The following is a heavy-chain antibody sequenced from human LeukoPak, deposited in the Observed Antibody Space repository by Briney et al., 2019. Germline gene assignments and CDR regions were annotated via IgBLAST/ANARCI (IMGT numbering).Heavy chain of an antibody. CDR1: GGSFSGYY. CDR2: INHSGST. V-gene: IGHV4-34*01. J-gene: IGHJ4*02. D-gene: IGHD3-22*01. Sequence: PSETLSLTCAVYGGSFSGYYWSWIRQPPGKGLEWIGEINHSGSTNYNPSLKSRVTISVDTPKNQFSLKLSSVTAADTAVYYCARGCQSSGCNFDYWGQGTLVTVSS. CDR3: ARGCQSSGCNFDY.